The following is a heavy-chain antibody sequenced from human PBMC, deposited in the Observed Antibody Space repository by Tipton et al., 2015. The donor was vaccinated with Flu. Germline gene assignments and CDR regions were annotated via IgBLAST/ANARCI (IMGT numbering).Heavy chain of an antibody. Sequence: TLSLTCTVSGGSISCGSYYWSWIRQPAGKGLEWIGRIYTSGSTNYNPSLKSRVTISVDTSKNQFSLKLSSVTAADTAVYYCARVEGATFVRYWGQGTLVTVSS. D-gene: IGHD1-26*01. V-gene: IGHV4-61*02. J-gene: IGHJ4*02. CDR3: ARVEGATFVRY. CDR1: GGSISCGSYY. CDR2: IYTSGST.